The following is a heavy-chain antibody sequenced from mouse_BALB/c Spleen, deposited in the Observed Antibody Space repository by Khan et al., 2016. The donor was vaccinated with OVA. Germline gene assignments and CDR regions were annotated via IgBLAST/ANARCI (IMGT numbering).Heavy chain of an antibody. CDR2: IWGGGST. J-gene: IGHJ4*01. CDR3: AKSFYAHYYSMDY. D-gene: IGHD2-10*01. V-gene: IGHV2-6-5*01. CDR1: GFSLTDYG. Sequence: QVQLKESGPGLVAPSQSLSITCTVSGFSLTDYGVSWIRQPPGKGLEWLGVIWGGGSTYYNSALISRLCISKDDSTSQAFFKLNSRQTDDTAMYYSAKSFYAHYYSMDYWGQGTSVTVSS.